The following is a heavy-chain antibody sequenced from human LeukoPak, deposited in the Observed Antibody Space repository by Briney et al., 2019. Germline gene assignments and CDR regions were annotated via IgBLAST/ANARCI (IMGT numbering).Heavy chain of an antibody. CDR2: ISAYNGNT. CDR3: ARDDRYNWNDGAEKISFHDAFDI. Sequence: GASVKVSCKASGYTFTSYGISWVRQAPGQGLEWMGWISAYNGNTDYAQKLQGRVTMTTDTSTSTAYMELRSLRSDDTAVYYCARDDRYNWNDGAEKISFHDAFDIWGQGTMVTVSS. J-gene: IGHJ3*02. D-gene: IGHD1-20*01. V-gene: IGHV1-18*01. CDR1: GYTFTSYG.